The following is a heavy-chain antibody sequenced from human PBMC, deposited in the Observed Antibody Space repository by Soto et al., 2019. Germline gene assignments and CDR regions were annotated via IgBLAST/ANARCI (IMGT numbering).Heavy chain of an antibody. J-gene: IGHJ6*03. CDR1: GYTFTGYY. D-gene: IGHD3-9*01. V-gene: IGHV1-2*04. CDR2: INPNRGGT. Sequence: ASVKVSCKASGYTFTGYYMHWVRQAPGQGLEWMGWINPNRGGTNYAQKFQGWVTMTRDTSISTAYMELRWLRSDGTAVYYCAIGASYDILTGYYPYYYYYMDVWGKGTTVTVSS. CDR3: AIGASYDILTGYYPYYYYYMDV.